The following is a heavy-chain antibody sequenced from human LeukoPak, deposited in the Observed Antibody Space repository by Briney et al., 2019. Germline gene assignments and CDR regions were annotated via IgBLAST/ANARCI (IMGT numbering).Heavy chain of an antibody. CDR3: ARDKPGEGDY. Sequence: KPGGSLRLSCAASGFTFSSYSMNWVRQAPGKGLEWVSSISSSSSYTYYADSVKGRFTISRDNAKNSLYLQMNSLRAEDTAVYYCARDKPGEGDYWGQGTLVTVSS. CDR2: ISSSSSYT. CDR1: GFTFSSYS. J-gene: IGHJ4*02. D-gene: IGHD7-27*01. V-gene: IGHV3-21*01.